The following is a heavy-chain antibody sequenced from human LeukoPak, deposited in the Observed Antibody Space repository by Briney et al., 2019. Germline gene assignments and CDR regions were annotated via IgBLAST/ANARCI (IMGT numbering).Heavy chain of an antibody. CDR2: INHSGST. Sequence: SETLSLTCAVYGGSFSGYYWSWIRQPPGKGLEWIGEINHSGSTNYNPSLKSRVTISVDTSKKQFSLKLSSVTAADTAVYYCARRHMITTGDAFDIWGQGTMVTVSS. D-gene: IGHD3-16*01. CDR1: GGSFSGYY. V-gene: IGHV4-34*01. CDR3: ARRHMITTGDAFDI. J-gene: IGHJ3*02.